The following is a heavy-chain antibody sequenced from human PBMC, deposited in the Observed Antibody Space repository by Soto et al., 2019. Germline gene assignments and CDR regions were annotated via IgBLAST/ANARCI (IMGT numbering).Heavy chain of an antibody. D-gene: IGHD2-21*02. CDR2: IYYSGRT. Sequence: SETLSLTCIVSGESISSSSYYWGWIRQPPGKGLEWIGSIYYSGRTYYNPSFKSRVTISIDTSKNQFSLKLSSVTATDTAVYYCARQRTTVVTQAYFDHWGQGALVTLSS. CDR3: ARQRTTVVTQAYFDH. J-gene: IGHJ4*02. V-gene: IGHV4-39*01. CDR1: GESISSSSYY.